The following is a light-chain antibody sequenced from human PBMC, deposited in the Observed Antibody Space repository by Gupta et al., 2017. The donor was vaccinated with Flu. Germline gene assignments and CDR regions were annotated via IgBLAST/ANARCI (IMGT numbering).Light chain of an antibody. Sequence: QPLLPHSPSASASLGAPVNLTCTLRSGHRSYAIAWHQQQAEQGPRFLMKINSDGDHTKGDGIPDRFSGSSSGAERYLTISSLQSEDEGDYYCQTWDTGIWVFGGGTKLTVL. CDR3: QTWDTGIWV. J-gene: IGLJ2*01. CDR1: SGHRSYA. V-gene: IGLV4-69*01. CDR2: INSDGDH.